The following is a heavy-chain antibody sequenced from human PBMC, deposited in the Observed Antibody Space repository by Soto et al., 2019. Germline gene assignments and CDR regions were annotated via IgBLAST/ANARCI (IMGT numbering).Heavy chain of an antibody. D-gene: IGHD2-15*01. CDR3: VKGNQLLRYYFEF. CDR2: ITSDGDST. J-gene: IGHJ4*01. CDR1: GFTFSNYA. Sequence: GGSLRLSCSVSGFTFSNYAMHWVRQAPGKGLEYVSGITSDGDSTWHADSVKDRFTISRDNSKNTLFLQMSSLRVEDTAIYFCVKGNQLLRYYFEFWGPGSLVTVSS. V-gene: IGHV3-64D*06.